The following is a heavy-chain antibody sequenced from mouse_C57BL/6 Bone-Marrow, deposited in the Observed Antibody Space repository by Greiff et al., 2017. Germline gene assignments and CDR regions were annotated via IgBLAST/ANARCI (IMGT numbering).Heavy chain of an antibody. V-gene: IGHV1-55*01. CDR2: IYPGSGST. CDR3: ARGGAIYYDFSYAMDY. J-gene: IGHJ4*01. CDR1: GYTFTSYW. D-gene: IGHD2-4*01. Sequence: HVQLQQPGAELVKPGASVKMSCKASGYTFTSYWITWVKQRPGQGLEWIGDIYPGSGSTNYNEKFKSKATLTVDTSSSTAYMQLSSLTSEDSAVYYCARGGAIYYDFSYAMDYWGQGTSVTVSS.